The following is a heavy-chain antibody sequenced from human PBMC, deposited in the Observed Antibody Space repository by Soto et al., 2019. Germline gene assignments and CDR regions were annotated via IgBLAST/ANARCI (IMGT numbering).Heavy chain of an antibody. V-gene: IGHV4-34*01. CDR1: GGSFSGYY. CDR2: INHSGST. J-gene: IGHJ5*02. CDR3: ARGRYYDFWSGPRSSGGWFDP. Sequence: SETLSLTCAVYGGSFSGYYWSWIRQPPGKGLEWIGEINHSGSTNYNPSLKSRVTISVDTSKNQFPLKLSSVTAADTAVYYCARGRYYDFWSGPRSSGGWFDPWGQGTLVTVSS. D-gene: IGHD3-3*01.